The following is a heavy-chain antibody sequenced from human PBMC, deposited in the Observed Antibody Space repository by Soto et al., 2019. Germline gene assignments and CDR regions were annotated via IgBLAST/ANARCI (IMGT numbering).Heavy chain of an antibody. J-gene: IGHJ4*02. Sequence: EVQLVESGGALVQRGGSLTLSCAASGFRFSIYSMNWVRQAPGKGLKWSAYITSDTKTIKYAESVKGRFTISRDNAKNSVYLQMDNLSDEDTAVYYCARSVEGHFDYWGQGTVVTVSS. CDR2: ITSDTKTI. V-gene: IGHV3-48*02. D-gene: IGHD6-19*01. CDR3: ARSVEGHFDY. CDR1: GFRFSIYS.